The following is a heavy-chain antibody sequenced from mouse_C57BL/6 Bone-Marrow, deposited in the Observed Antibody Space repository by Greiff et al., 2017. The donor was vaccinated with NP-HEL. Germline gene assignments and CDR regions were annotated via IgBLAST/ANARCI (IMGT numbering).Heavy chain of an antibody. J-gene: IGHJ2*01. V-gene: IGHV1-72*01. Sequence: QVHVKQPGAELVKPGASVKLSCKASGYTFTSYLMHWVKQRPGRGLEWIGRIDPNSGGTKYNEKFKSKATLTVDKPSSTAYMQLNSLTSEDSAVYYRARYYYGSSSFDYWGQGTTLTVSS. D-gene: IGHD1-1*01. CDR1: GYTFTSYL. CDR3: ARYYYGSSSFDY. CDR2: IDPNSGGT.